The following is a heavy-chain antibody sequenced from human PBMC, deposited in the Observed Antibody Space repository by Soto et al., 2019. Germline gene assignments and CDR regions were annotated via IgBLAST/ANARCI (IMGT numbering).Heavy chain of an antibody. V-gene: IGHV3-9*01. CDR1: GFTFDDYA. CDR2: ISWNSGSI. D-gene: IGHD2-2*02. Sequence: SLRLSCAASGFTFDDYAMHWVRQAPGKGLEWVSGISWNSGSIGYADSVKGRFTISRDNAKNSLYLQMNSLRAEDTALYYCAKDRMESRGGYCSSTSCYTRGFDYWGQGTLVTVSS. J-gene: IGHJ4*02. CDR3: AKDRMESRGGYCSSTSCYTRGFDY.